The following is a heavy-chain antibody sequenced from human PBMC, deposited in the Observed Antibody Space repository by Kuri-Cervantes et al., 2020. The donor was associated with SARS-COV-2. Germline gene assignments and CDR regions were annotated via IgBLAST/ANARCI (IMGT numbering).Heavy chain of an antibody. V-gene: IGHV3-23*01. D-gene: IGHD1-7*01. J-gene: IGHJ6*02. CDR3: AKDPTATTEYYYAMDV. Sequence: GESLKISCAASGFSFSSYAVSWVRQAPGKGLEWVSVISGSGTGAYYADSVKGRFTISRDNSKNTLYLQMNSLRAEDTAVYFCAKDPTATTEYYYAMDVWGQGTTVTVSS. CDR2: ISGSGTGA. CDR1: GFSFSSYA.